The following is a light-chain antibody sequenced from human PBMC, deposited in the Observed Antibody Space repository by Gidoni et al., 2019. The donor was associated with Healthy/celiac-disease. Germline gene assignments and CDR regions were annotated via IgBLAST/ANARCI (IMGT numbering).Light chain of an antibody. Sequence: PGERVTLSCRASQSVSSCYLTWYQQKPGQAPRLLIYGASTRATGIPARFSGSGSGTDFTLTISSLQPEDFAVYYCQQDYNLPRTFGQXTKVEIK. CDR3: QQDYNLPRT. CDR1: QSVSSCY. V-gene: IGKV3D-7*01. J-gene: IGKJ1*01. CDR2: GAS.